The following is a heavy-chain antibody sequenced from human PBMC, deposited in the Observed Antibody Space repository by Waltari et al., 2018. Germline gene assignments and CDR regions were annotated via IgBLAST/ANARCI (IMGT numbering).Heavy chain of an antibody. J-gene: IGHJ4*02. V-gene: IGHV1-69*01. D-gene: IGHD2-2*01. CDR1: GGTFSSSA. Sequence: QVQLVQSGAEVKKPGSSVKVSCKASGGTFSSSAISWVRQAPGQGLEWMGGIIPIFGTANYAQKFQGRVTITADESTSTAYMELSSLRSEDTAVYYCARDIPPGRYCSSTSCYPWGQGTLVTVSS. CDR3: ARDIPPGRYCSSTSCYP. CDR2: IIPIFGTA.